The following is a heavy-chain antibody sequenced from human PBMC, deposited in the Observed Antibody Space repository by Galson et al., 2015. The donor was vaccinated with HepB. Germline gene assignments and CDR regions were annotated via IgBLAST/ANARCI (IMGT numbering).Heavy chain of an antibody. CDR2: ISSSSSYI. V-gene: IGHV3-21*01. CDR3: AREGGYCSSTSCYSYYYYYGMDV. J-gene: IGHJ6*02. CDR1: GFTFSSYS. D-gene: IGHD2-2*01. Sequence: SLRLSCAASGFTFSSYSMNWVRQAPGKGLEWVSSISSSSSYIYYADSVKGRFTISRDNAKNSLYLQMNSLRAEDTAVYYCAREGGYCSSTSCYSYYYYYGMDVWGQGTTVTVSS.